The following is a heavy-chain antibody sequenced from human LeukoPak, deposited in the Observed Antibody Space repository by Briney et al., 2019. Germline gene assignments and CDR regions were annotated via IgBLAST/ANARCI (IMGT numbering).Heavy chain of an antibody. CDR2: IWYDGSNK. CDR1: GFTFSGYG. J-gene: IGHJ4*02. Sequence: PGGSLRLSCAASGFTFSGYGMHWVRQAPGKGLEWVAVIWYDGSNKYYADSVKGRFTISRDNSKNTLYLQMNSLRAEDTAVYYCARDRVAVAGPFDYWGQGTLVTVSS. CDR3: ARDRVAVAGPFDY. V-gene: IGHV3-33*08. D-gene: IGHD6-19*01.